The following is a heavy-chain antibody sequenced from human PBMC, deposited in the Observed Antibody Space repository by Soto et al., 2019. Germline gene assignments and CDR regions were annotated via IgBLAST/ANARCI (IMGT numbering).Heavy chain of an antibody. CDR1: SGSFSGYY. J-gene: IGHJ4*02. V-gene: IGHV4-34*01. CDR3: ARAPKVSGSSQTRPDF. Sequence: SETLSLTCSIYSGSFSGYYWSWIRQPPGKGLGWIGEISQSGNTNYSPSLKSRVSISIDTSKKQFSLNLASVSAADTAVYYCARAPKVSGSSQTRPDFWGQGTLVTVSS. D-gene: IGHD6-6*01. CDR2: ISQSGNT.